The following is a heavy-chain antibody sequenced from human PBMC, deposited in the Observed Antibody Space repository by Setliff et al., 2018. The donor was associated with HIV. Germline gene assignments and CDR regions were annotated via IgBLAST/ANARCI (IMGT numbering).Heavy chain of an antibody. CDR3: ATDIVATLDY. CDR1: GFTFSSYX. V-gene: IGHV3-7*01. Sequence: PGGSLRLSCAASGFTFSSYXXXWVRQAPGKGLEWVANIKQAGSEKYYVDSVKGRFTLSRDNAQNSLYLQMNRLRAEDTAGYYCATDIVATLDYWGQGTLVTVS. D-gene: IGHD5-12*01. CDR2: IKQAGSEK. J-gene: IGHJ4*02.